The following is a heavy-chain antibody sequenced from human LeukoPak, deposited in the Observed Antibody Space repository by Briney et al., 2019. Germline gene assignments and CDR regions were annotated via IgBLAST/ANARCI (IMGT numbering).Heavy chain of an antibody. J-gene: IGHJ6*02. D-gene: IGHD3-3*01. V-gene: IGHV4-59*08. CDR1: GGSISSYY. CDR2: IYYSGST. Sequence: PSETLSLTCTVSGGSISSYYWSWIRQPPGKGLEWIGYIYYSGSTNYNPSLKSRVTISVDTSKNQFSLKLSSVTAADTAVYYCARHGDQSYYDFWSGSEYYYYGMDVWGPGTTVTVSS. CDR3: ARHGDQSYYDFWSGSEYYYYGMDV.